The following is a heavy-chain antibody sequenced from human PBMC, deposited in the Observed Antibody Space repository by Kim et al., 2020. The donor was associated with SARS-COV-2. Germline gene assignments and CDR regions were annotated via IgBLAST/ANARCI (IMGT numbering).Heavy chain of an antibody. J-gene: IGHJ5*02. V-gene: IGHV4-39*01. CDR3: ARHPSRGGTPWWFDP. Sequence: SETLSLTCTVSGGSISSSSYYWGWIRQPPGKGLEWIGSIYYSGSTYYNPSLNSRVTISVDTSKNQFSLKLSSVTAADTAVYYCARHPSRGGTPWWFDPWGQGTLVTVSS. D-gene: IGHD2-15*01. CDR1: GGSISSSSYY. CDR2: IYYSGST.